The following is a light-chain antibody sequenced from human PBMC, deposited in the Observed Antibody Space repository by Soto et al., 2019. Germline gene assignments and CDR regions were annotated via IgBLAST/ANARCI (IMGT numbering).Light chain of an antibody. CDR2: AAS. V-gene: IGKV1-9*01. J-gene: IGKJ3*01. CDR3: QQLNSSPCT. CDR1: QGISSY. Sequence: IQLTQSPSSLSASVGDRVTITCRASQGISSYLAWYQPKPGKAPKLLIYAASTLQSGVPSRFSGSGSGTDFTLTISSLQPEDFAIYYCQQLNSSPCTFGPGTKVDIK.